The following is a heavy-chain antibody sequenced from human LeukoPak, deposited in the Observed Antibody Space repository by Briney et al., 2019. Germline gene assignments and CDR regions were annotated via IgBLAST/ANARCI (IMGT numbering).Heavy chain of an antibody. Sequence: ASVKVSCKASGYTFTSYGISWVRQAPGQGLEWMGRIIPILGIANYAQKFQGRVTITADKSTSTAYMELSSLRSEDTAVYYCARCRRFGIGDAFDIWGQGTMVTVSS. V-gene: IGHV1-69*04. D-gene: IGHD3-10*01. J-gene: IGHJ3*02. CDR3: ARCRRFGIGDAFDI. CDR1: GYTFTSYG. CDR2: IIPILGIA.